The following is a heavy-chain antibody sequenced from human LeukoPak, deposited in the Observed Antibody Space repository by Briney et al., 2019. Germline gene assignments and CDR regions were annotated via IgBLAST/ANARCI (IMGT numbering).Heavy chain of an antibody. Sequence: GGSLRLSCAASGFTFSRYWMTWVRQAPGKGLEWVANIKEDGSENSYVESVKGRFTISRDNAKNSLYLQLNSLRAEDTAVYFYARQQYSDYWGQGTLVTVSS. D-gene: IGHD1/OR15-1a*01. CDR1: GFTFSRYW. CDR2: IKEDGSEN. V-gene: IGHV3-7*01. CDR3: ARQQYSDY. J-gene: IGHJ4*02.